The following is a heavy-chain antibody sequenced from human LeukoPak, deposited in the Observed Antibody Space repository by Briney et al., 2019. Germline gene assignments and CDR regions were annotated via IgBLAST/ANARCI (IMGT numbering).Heavy chain of an antibody. CDR1: GGSISSGSYY. CDR3: ARGSSSWYGDNWFDP. D-gene: IGHD6-13*01. Sequence: SETLSLTCTVSGGSISSGSYYWSWIRQPAGKGLEWIGRIYTSGSTNYNPSLKSRVTISVDTSKKQFSLKLSSVTAADTAVYYCARGSSSWYGDNWFDPWGQGTLVTVSS. J-gene: IGHJ5*02. CDR2: IYTSGST. V-gene: IGHV4-61*02.